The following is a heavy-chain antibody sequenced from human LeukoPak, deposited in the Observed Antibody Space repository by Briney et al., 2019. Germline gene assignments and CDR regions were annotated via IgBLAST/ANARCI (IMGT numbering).Heavy chain of an antibody. Sequence: WRSLRLSCSASGFTFSSYAMHWVRQAPGKGLEGGAVISYDGSNKYYADSVKVRFTISRDNSKNTLYLQMNSLKAKDTVVYYCMFSSTSGYRGQGTLVTVSS. J-gene: IGHJ4*02. CDR2: ISYDGSNK. CDR1: GFTFSSYA. CDR3: MFSSTSGY. V-gene: IGHV3-30*04. D-gene: IGHD2-2*01.